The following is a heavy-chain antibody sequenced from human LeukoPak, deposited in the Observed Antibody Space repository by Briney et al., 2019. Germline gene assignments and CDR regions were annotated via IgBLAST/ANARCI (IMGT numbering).Heavy chain of an antibody. V-gene: IGHV3-30-3*01. CDR2: ISYDGSNK. CDR3: ARSYYDSSGYSIDY. Sequence: GGSLRLSCAAPGFTFSSYAMHWVRQAPGKGLEWVAVISYDGSNKYYADSVKGRFTISRDNSKNTLYLQMNSLRAEDTAVYYCARSYYDSSGYSIDYWGQGTLVTVSS. J-gene: IGHJ4*02. D-gene: IGHD3-22*01. CDR1: GFTFSSYA.